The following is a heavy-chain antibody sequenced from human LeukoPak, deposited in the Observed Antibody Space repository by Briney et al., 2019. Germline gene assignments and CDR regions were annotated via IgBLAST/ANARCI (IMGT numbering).Heavy chain of an antibody. CDR1: GFTFSSYA. D-gene: IGHD6-19*01. CDR3: AKPKDSSGWYYFDY. Sequence: GGSLRLSCAASGFTFSSYAMSWVRQAPGKGLEWVSAISGSGGSTYYADSVKGRFTTSRDNSKNTLYLQMNSLRAEDTAVYYCAKPKDSSGWYYFDYWGQGTLVTVSS. CDR2: ISGSGGST. J-gene: IGHJ4*02. V-gene: IGHV3-23*01.